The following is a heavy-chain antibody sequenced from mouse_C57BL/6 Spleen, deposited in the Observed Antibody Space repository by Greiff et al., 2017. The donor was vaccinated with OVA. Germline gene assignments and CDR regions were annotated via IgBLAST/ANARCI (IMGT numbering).Heavy chain of an antibody. CDR2: IYPGAGDT. Sequence: QVQLQQSGPELVKPGASVKLSCKASGYAFSSSWMNWVQQRPGKGLEWIGRIYPGAGDTNYNGKFKGKATLTADKSSSTAYMQLSSLASEDSAVYFCAHDGYYSFDDWGQGTTLTVSS. CDR3: AHDGYYSFDD. J-gene: IGHJ2*01. V-gene: IGHV1-82*01. D-gene: IGHD2-3*01. CDR1: GYAFSSSW.